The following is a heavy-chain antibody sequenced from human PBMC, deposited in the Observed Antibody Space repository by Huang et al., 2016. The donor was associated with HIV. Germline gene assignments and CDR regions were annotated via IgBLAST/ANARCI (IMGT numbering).Heavy chain of an antibody. J-gene: IGHJ4*02. CDR3: ARGGLRRDDY. V-gene: IGHV3-21*01. D-gene: IGHD3-16*01. Sequence: EVQLVESGGGLVKPGGSLRLSCAASGFTFSSYSMNWVRQAQGKGLEWVSSISSSSVYIYYADSVKGRFTISRDNAKNSLYLQMNSLRAEDTAVYYCARGGLRRDDYWGQGTLVTVSS. CDR1: GFTFSSYS. CDR2: ISSSSVYI.